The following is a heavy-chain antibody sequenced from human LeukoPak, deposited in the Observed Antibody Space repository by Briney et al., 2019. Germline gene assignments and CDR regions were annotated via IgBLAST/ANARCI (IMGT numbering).Heavy chain of an antibody. CDR2: IYYSGST. CDR3: ARAAGRDGYNMDY. J-gene: IGHJ4*02. D-gene: IGHD5-24*01. V-gene: IGHV4-59*01. Sequence: KPSETLSLTCTVSGGSISSYYWSWIRQPPGKGLEWIGYIYYSGSTNYNPSLKSRVTISVDTSKNQFSLKLSSVTAADTAVYYCARAAGRDGYNMDYWGQGTLVTVSS. CDR1: GGSISSYY.